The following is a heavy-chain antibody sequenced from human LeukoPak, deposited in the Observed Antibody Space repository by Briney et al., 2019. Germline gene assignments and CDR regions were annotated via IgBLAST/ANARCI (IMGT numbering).Heavy chain of an antibody. CDR1: GDSVSSNSAA. D-gene: IGHD2-2*01. J-gene: IGHJ3*02. V-gene: IGHV6-1*01. CDR2: TYYRSKWYN. CDR3: ARDCGIASRSSTSCLDAFDI. Sequence: SQTLSLTCAISGDSVSSNSAAWNWIRQSPSRGLEWLGRTYYRSKWYNDYAVSVKSRITINPDTSKNQFSLQLNSVTPEDTAVYYCARDCGIASRSSTSCLDAFDIWGQGTMVTVSS.